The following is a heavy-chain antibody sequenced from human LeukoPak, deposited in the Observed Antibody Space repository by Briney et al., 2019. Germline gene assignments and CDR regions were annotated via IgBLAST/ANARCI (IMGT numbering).Heavy chain of an antibody. D-gene: IGHD4-17*01. CDR2: IYHSGST. Sequence: PSETLSLTCTVSGGSISTYYWSWIRQPPGKGLEWIGYIYHSGSTKYNPSLKSRVTISVDTSQNQFSLKLSSVTAADTAVYYCARDGTYGDYEDYFDYWGQGTLVTVSS. V-gene: IGHV4-59*01. CDR3: ARDGTYGDYEDYFDY. CDR1: GGSISTYY. J-gene: IGHJ4*02.